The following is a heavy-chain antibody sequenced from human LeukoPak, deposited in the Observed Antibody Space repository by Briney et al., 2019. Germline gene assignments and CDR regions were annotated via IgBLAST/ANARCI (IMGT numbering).Heavy chain of an antibody. V-gene: IGHV4-59*01. Sequence: SETLSLTCTVSGGSISSYYWSWIRQPPGKGLEWIGYIYYSGSTNYNPSLKSRVTISVDTSKNQFSPKLSSVTAADTAVYYCARSRGGRSFLDYWGQGTLVTVSS. CDR3: ARSRGGRSFLDY. D-gene: IGHD6-6*01. J-gene: IGHJ4*02. CDR2: IYYSGST. CDR1: GGSISSYY.